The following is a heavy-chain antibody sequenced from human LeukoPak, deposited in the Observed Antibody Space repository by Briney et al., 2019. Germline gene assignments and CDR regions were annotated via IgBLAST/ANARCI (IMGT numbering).Heavy chain of an antibody. CDR1: GFTFDDYG. V-gene: IGHV3-20*04. CDR2: INWNGGST. J-gene: IGHJ6*03. Sequence: GGSLRLSCAASGFTFDDYGMSWVRQAPGKGLEWVSGINWNGGSTGYADSVKGRFTISRDNAKNSLYLQMNSLRAEDTAVYYCARVGYVAASWTLHYYYYYYMDVWGKGTTVTISS. CDR3: ARVGYVAASWTLHYYYYYYMDV. D-gene: IGHD2-2*01.